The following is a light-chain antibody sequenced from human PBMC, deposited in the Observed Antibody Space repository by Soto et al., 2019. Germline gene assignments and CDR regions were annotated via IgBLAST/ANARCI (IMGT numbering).Light chain of an antibody. CDR1: QSISSNF. CDR3: QQYERPPFA. V-gene: IGKV3-20*01. Sequence: EVVLTQSPDTLSLSVGERASLSCRASQSISSNFLAWYQQKPGQAPRLLIYSASTRATGVPDRFSGSGSGTHFTLTITRLEPEDFALYFCQQYERPPFAFGQGTRLEI. J-gene: IGKJ2*01. CDR2: SAS.